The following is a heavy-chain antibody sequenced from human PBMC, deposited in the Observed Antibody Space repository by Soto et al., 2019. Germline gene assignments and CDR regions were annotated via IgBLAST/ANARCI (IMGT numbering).Heavy chain of an antibody. D-gene: IGHD3-10*01. J-gene: IGHJ4*02. Sequence: GGSLRLSCAASGFTLSSYAMSWVRQAPGKGLEWVSAISGSGGSTYYADSVKGRFTISRDNSKNTLYLQMNSLRAEDTAVYYCAKDVSYCSGSILYYFDYWGQGTLVTVSS. CDR1: GFTLSSYA. V-gene: IGHV3-23*01. CDR2: ISGSGGST. CDR3: AKDVSYCSGSILYYFDY.